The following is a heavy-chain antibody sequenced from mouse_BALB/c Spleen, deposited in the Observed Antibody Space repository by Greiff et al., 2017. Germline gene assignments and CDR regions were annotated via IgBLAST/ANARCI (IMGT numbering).Heavy chain of an antibody. D-gene: IGHD2-4*01. V-gene: IGHV2-9*02. CDR2: IWAGGST. Sequence: VKLMESGPGLVAPSQSLSITCTVSGFSLTSYGVHWVRQPPGKGLEWLGVIWAGGSTNYNSALMSRLSISKDNSKSQVFLKMNSLQTDDTAMYYCALSMITAPWFAYWGQGTLVTVSA. CDR3: ALSMITAPWFAY. CDR1: GFSLTSYG. J-gene: IGHJ3*01.